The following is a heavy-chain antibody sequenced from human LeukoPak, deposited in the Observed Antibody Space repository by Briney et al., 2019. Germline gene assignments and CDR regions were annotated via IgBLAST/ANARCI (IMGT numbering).Heavy chain of an antibody. D-gene: IGHD1-1*01. V-gene: IGHV3-30-3*01. CDR1: GFTFSSYA. Sequence: PGRSLRLSCAASGFTFSSYAMHWVRQAPGRGLEWVAVISYDGSNKYYADSVKGRFTISRDNSKNTLYLQMNSLRAEDTAVYYCASAGPDDYWGQETLVTVSS. J-gene: IGHJ4*02. CDR3: ASAGPDDY. CDR2: ISYDGSNK.